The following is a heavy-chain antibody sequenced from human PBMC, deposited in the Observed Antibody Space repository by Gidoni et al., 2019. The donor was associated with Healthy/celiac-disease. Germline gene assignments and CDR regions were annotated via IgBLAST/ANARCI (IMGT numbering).Heavy chain of an antibody. J-gene: IGHJ5*02. V-gene: IGHV1-18*01. Sequence: AYNGNTNYAQKLQGRVTMTTDTSTSTAYMELRSLRSDDTAVYYCARDRITISPWGQGTLVTVSS. CDR2: AYNGNT. CDR3: ARDRITISP. D-gene: IGHD3-3*01.